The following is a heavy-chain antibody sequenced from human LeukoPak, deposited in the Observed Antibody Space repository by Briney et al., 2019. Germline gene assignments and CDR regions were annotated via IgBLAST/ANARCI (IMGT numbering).Heavy chain of an antibody. V-gene: IGHV3-53*01. Sequence: GGSLRLSCAASGFIVSTTYMTWVRQAPGKGLEWVSVIYAGGSSSYADSVKGRFAISRDNSKNTLDLQMDSLRVEDTAVYYCARGRTAADEREYWGQGIVVTVSS. CDR3: ARGRTAADEREY. CDR1: GFIVSTTY. D-gene: IGHD6-13*01. J-gene: IGHJ4*02. CDR2: IYAGGSS.